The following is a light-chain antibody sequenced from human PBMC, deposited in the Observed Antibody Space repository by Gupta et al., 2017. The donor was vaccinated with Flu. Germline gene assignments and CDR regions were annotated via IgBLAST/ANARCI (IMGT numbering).Light chain of an antibody. Sequence: SALTQPASVSGSPGPSITISCTGTSSDVGAYNYVSWYQQHPGKAPKFLIYEVSNRPAGVANRFSASKAGNTASLTISGRKTEDEADHYCTSYTSSSTLVFGGGTKVTVL. CDR2: EVS. CDR1: SSDVGAYNY. V-gene: IGLV2-14*01. J-gene: IGLJ3*02. CDR3: TSYTSSSTLV.